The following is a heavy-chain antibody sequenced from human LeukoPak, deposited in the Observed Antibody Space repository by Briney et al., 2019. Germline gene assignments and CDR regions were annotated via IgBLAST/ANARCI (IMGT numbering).Heavy chain of an antibody. D-gene: IGHD2-2*01. CDR2: ISWNSGSL. CDR1: GFTFSSYS. Sequence: GGSLRLSCAASGFTFSSYSMNWARQAPGKGLEWVSDISWNSGSLGYADSVKGRFTISRDNAKNSLYLEMNSLRAEDTALYYCAKGCSSTSCPDGHYYGMDVWGQGTTVIVSS. J-gene: IGHJ6*02. V-gene: IGHV3-9*01. CDR3: AKGCSSTSCPDGHYYGMDV.